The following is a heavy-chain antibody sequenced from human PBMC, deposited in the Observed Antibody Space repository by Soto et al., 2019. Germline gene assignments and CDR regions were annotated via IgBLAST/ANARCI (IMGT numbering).Heavy chain of an antibody. J-gene: IGHJ5*02. V-gene: IGHV1-46*01. CDR2: INPSGGST. CDR3: ARDQGKAALRGQNWFDP. CDR1: GYTFTSYY. Sequence: QVQLVQSGAEVKKPGASVKVSCKASGYTFTSYYMHWVRQAPGQGLECMGIINPSGGSTSYAQKFQERVTMTRDTSTSTVYMELSSLRSEDTAVYYCARDQGKAALRGQNWFDPWGQGTLVTVSS. D-gene: IGHD6-6*01.